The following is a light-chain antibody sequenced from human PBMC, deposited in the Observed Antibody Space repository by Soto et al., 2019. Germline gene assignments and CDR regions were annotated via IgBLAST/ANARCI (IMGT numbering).Light chain of an antibody. V-gene: IGKV3-11*01. J-gene: IGKJ2*01. CDR2: EAS. Sequence: EIVLTQSPVTLSVSPGEPATLSCRASKSLRTYLACYHHQQGQAPRLPIYEASKRATGIPARFSGSGSGTDFTLTISSREPEDFGVYYCQQRSSWPPYTFGQGTKLEIK. CDR1: KSLRTY. CDR3: QQRSSWPPYT.